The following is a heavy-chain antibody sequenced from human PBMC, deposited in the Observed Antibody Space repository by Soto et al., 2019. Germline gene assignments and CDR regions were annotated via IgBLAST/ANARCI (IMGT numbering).Heavy chain of an antibody. CDR2: VYHTGRT. V-gene: IGHV4-61*01. J-gene: IGHJ4*02. Sequence: LSLTCNVSGGSFKSGSYSWSWIRQPPGKGLEWIGYVYHTGRTSYNPSLKSRVSISMDTSKNQFSLNLDSVTAADTAVYFCARDLAYFDSWGQGTLVTVSS. CDR3: ARDLAYFDS. D-gene: IGHD3-3*02. CDR1: GGSFKSGSYS.